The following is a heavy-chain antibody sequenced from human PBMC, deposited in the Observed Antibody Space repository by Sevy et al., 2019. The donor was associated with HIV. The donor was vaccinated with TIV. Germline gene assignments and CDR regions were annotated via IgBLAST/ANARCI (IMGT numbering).Heavy chain of an antibody. CDR2: IHSDDTT. CDR1: GFNFQTFG. V-gene: IGHV3-66*01. J-gene: IGHJ4*02. D-gene: IGHD5-18*01. Sequence: GGSLRLSCSAFGFNFQTFGMHWVRQAPGKGLEGVSVIHSDDTTYHADSVKDRFTISRDNFKNTLYLHMSSLRAEDTAVYYCARGKSGYGYALNYWGQGTLVTVSS. CDR3: ARGKSGYGYALNY.